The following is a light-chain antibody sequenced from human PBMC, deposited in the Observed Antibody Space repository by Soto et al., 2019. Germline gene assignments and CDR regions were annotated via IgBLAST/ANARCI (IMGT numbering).Light chain of an antibody. V-gene: IGKV3-20*01. Sequence: DIVLTQSPGTLSLSPGGRATLSCRASQSLRSTSLAWYQQKPGQAPRLLMYGASNRATGIPDKFSGGGSGTDFTLTISRLEPEDFAVYYCQHYGGSPPITFGQGTRLEIK. J-gene: IGKJ5*01. CDR1: QSLRSTS. CDR3: QHYGGSPPIT. CDR2: GAS.